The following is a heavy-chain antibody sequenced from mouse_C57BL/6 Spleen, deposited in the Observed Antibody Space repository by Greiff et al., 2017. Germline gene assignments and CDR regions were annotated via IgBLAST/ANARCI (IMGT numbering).Heavy chain of an antibody. Sequence: VQLQQPGAELVRPGTSVKLSCKASGYTFTSYWMHWVKQRPGQGLEWIGVIDPSDSYTNYNQKFKGKATLTVDTSSSTAYMQLSSLTSEDSAVYYCARPHYYYGSSYGGAFAYWGQGTLVTVSA. CDR1: GYTFTSYW. V-gene: IGHV1-59*01. J-gene: IGHJ3*01. CDR2: IDPSDSYT. CDR3: ARPHYYYGSSYGGAFAY. D-gene: IGHD1-1*01.